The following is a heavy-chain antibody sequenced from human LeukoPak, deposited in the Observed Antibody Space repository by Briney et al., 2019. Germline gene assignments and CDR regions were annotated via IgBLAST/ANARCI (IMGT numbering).Heavy chain of an antibody. Sequence: GGSLRLSCAASGFTFSSYGMNWVRQAPGKGLEWVSYISSSGSTIYYADSVKGRFTISRDNAKNSLYLQMNSLRAEDTAVYYCARVPYYYDSSGYSKGVWFDPWGQGTLVTVSS. V-gene: IGHV3-48*03. CDR3: ARVPYYYDSSGYSKGVWFDP. CDR1: GFTFSSYG. D-gene: IGHD3-22*01. CDR2: ISSSGSTI. J-gene: IGHJ5*02.